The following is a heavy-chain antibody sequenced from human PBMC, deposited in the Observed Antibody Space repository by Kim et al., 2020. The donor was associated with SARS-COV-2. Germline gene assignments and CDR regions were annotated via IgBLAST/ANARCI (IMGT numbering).Heavy chain of an antibody. CDR2: ILYDGSNQ. CDR1: GSTFSRYG. J-gene: IGHJ5*02. V-gene: IGHV3-30*18. D-gene: IGHD6-19*01. CDR3: AKASMAVTGSHWFDP. Sequence: GGSLRLSCAASGSTFSRYGMHWVRQAPGKGLEWVAVILYDGSNQYYADSVKGRFTISRENSKSTLYLQMSSLRFEDTAMYYCAKASMAVTGSHWFDPWGQGTLVTVSS.